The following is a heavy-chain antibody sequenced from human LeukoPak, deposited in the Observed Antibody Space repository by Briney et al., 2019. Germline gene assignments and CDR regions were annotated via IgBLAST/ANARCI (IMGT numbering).Heavy chain of an antibody. V-gene: IGHV3-23*01. CDR3: ARGGTSTRYYYYYMDV. CDR2: ISGSGGGT. D-gene: IGHD2-2*01. J-gene: IGHJ6*03. CDR1: GFTFSTYA. Sequence: PAGGSLRLPCAASGFTFSTYAMSWVRQAPGRGLEWVSAISGSGGGTYSADSVKGRFTISRDNSKNTLFLQMNSLRADDTAVYFCARGGTSTRYYYYYMDVWGKGTTVTVSS.